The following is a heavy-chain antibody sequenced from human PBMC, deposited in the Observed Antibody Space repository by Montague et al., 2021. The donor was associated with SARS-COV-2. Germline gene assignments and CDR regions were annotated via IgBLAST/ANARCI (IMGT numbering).Heavy chain of an antibody. V-gene: IGHV2-5*01. Sequence: PALVKPTQTLTLTCTFSGFSLDTSGEAVGWIRQPPGKALEWLAVIYWYDEGRYSPSLKSRLTIRKGTSKNQVVLTMTNMDPVDTATYYCAHYYYDSSGVDYWGRGTLVTVSS. D-gene: IGHD3-22*01. CDR2: IYWYDEG. CDR3: AHYYYDSSGVDY. CDR1: GFSLDTSGEA. J-gene: IGHJ4*02.